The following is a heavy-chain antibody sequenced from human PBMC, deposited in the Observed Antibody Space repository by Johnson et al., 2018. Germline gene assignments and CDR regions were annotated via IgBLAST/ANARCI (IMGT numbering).Heavy chain of an antibody. Sequence: VQLQESGGGLVQPGGSLRLSCAASGFTFSNFWMHWVRQVPGKGLVWVSRINTDGISTTYADAVRGRFTISRDNAKNTLYLQMNSLRAVDTAVYYCVRHGGDYYYYNMAVWGRGTTVTVSS. D-gene: IGHD3-10*01. CDR3: VRHGGDYYYYNMAV. V-gene: IGHV3-74*01. J-gene: IGHJ6*03. CDR2: INTDGIST. CDR1: GFTFSNFW.